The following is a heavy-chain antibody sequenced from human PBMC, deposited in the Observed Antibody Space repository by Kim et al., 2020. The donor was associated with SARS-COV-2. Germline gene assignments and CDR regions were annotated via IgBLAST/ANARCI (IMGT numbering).Heavy chain of an antibody. CDR3: ATDPNWENGY. Sequence: TSYPDSVKGRFIISRDNSKSTVYLRMNSLRDDDTALYYGATDPNWENGYWGQGTLVTVSS. CDR2: T. V-gene: IGHV3-23*01. D-gene: IGHD1-26*01. J-gene: IGHJ4*02.